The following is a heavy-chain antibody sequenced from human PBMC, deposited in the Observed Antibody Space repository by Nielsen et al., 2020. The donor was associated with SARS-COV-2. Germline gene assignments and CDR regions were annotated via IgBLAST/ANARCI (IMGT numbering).Heavy chain of an antibody. Sequence: QVSCKGSGYSFTSYWIGWVRQMPGKGLEWMGIIYPGDSDTRYSPSFQGQVTISADKSISTAYLQWSSLKASDTAMYYCARHEGYCSSTSCFGYGMDVWGQGTTVTVSS. J-gene: IGHJ6*02. V-gene: IGHV5-51*01. CDR1: GYSFTSYW. D-gene: IGHD2-2*01. CDR2: IYPGDSDT. CDR3: ARHEGYCSSTSCFGYGMDV.